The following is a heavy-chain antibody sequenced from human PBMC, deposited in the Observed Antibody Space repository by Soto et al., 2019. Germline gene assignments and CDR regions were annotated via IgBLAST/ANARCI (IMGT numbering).Heavy chain of an antibody. D-gene: IGHD6-6*01. CDR3: AAYSRSGAAWGNYYYYYGMDV. Sequence: QVQLVQSGAEVKKPGASVKVSCKASGYTFTGYYMHWVRQAPGQGLEWMGWINPNSGGTNYAQKFQGRVNMTRDTSISTAYMELSRLRSDDTAVYYCAAYSRSGAAWGNYYYYYGMDVWGQGTTVTVSS. J-gene: IGHJ6*02. V-gene: IGHV1-2*02. CDR1: GYTFTGYY. CDR2: INPNSGGT.